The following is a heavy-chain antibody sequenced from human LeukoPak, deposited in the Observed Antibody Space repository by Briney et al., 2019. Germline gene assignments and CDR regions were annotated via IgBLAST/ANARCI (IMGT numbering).Heavy chain of an antibody. Sequence: GGSLRLSCVASGITFSNYAVSWVRQAPEKGLDWVSVISGSAHKIRYADSVKGRFTISRDNSENIVYLQMNNLRAEDTAVYYCAGRVTGYSSGYAYWGQGTLVTVSS. CDR1: GITFSNYA. V-gene: IGHV3-23*01. J-gene: IGHJ4*02. D-gene: IGHD5-18*01. CDR2: ISGSAHKI. CDR3: AGRVTGYSSGYAY.